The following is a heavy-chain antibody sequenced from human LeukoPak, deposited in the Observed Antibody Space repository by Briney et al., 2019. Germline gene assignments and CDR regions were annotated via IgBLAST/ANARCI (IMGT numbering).Heavy chain of an antibody. CDR1: GFTFRNAW. Sequence: GGSLRLSCAASGFTFRNAWMSWVRQAPGKGLEWVGRFRSITAVGTPDYAAPVKGRFIMSRDDSRRTLDLQMNTINTEDTAVYYCTTGDFWGQGTLVTVSS. J-gene: IGHJ4*02. CDR2: FRSITAVGTP. V-gene: IGHV3-15*01. CDR3: TTGDF.